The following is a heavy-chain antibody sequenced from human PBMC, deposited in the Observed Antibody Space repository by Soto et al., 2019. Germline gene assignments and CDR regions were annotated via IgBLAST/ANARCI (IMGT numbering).Heavy chain of an antibody. CDR2: FDPEDGET. D-gene: IGHD5-18*01. CDR3: AGGVDTAMDDAFDI. Sequence: ASVKVACKVSGYTLTELSMHWVRQAPGKGLEWMGGFDPEDGETIYAQKFQGRVTMTEDTSTDTAYMELSSLRSEDTAVYYCAGGVDTAMDDAFDIWGQGTMVTVSS. J-gene: IGHJ3*02. CDR1: GYTLTELS. V-gene: IGHV1-24*01.